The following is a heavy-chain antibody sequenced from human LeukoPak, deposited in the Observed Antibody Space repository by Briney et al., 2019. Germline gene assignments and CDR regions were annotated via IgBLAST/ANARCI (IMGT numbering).Heavy chain of an antibody. D-gene: IGHD5-18*01. CDR1: GFTFSSYS. CDR3: ARGPRYPDTAMVTAHY. Sequence: GGSLRLSCAASGFTFSSYSMNWVRQAPGKGLEWVSSISSSSSYIYYADSVKGRFTISRDNAKNSLYLQMNSLRAEDTAVYYCARGPRYPDTAMVTAHYWGQGTLVTVSS. J-gene: IGHJ4*02. V-gene: IGHV3-21*01. CDR2: ISSSSSYI.